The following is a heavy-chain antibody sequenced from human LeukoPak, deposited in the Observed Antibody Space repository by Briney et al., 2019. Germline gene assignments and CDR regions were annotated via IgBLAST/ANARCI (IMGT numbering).Heavy chain of an antibody. D-gene: IGHD1-14*01. CDR3: ARVTTSDAFDI. Sequence: GGSLRLSCAASGFTFENYAIHWVRQGPGKGLEWVSSISSSTNYIYYADSVKGRFTISRDNAKNSLYLQMNSLRAEDTAVYYCARVTTSDAFDIWGQGTMVTVSS. CDR1: GFTFENYA. CDR2: ISSSTNYI. V-gene: IGHV3-21*01. J-gene: IGHJ3*02.